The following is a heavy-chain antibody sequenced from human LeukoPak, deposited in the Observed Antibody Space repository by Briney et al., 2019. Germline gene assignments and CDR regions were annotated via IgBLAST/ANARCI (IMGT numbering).Heavy chain of an antibody. V-gene: IGHV4-31*03. CDR1: GGSISSGGYY. CDR2: IYYSGST. D-gene: IGHD3-10*01. J-gene: IGHJ4*02. Sequence: SETLSLTCTVSGGSISSGGYYWSWIRQHPGKGLEWIGYIYYSGSTYYNPSLKSRVTISVDTSKNQFSLKLSSVTAADTAVYYCARAGVLSVLLFDYWGQGTLVTVSS. CDR3: ARAGVLSVLLFDY.